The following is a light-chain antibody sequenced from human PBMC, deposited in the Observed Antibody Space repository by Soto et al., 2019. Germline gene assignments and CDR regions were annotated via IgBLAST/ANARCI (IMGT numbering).Light chain of an antibody. CDR1: SSNIGINV. CDR2: TND. V-gene: IGLV1-44*01. Sequence: QSVLTQPPSASGTPGQSVIISCSGGSSNIGINVVDWYQQLPGMPPKLLIYTNDRRPSGVPDRFSASKSGTSAPLAISWLQSEDEGIYYCAAWDDRLNGYLLFGGGTQLTVL. J-gene: IGLJ2*01. CDR3: AAWDDRLNGYLL.